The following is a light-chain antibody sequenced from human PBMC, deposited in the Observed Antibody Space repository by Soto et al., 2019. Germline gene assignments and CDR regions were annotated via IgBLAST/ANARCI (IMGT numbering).Light chain of an antibody. J-gene: IGKJ4*02. CDR3: QQYKNWTPLT. CDR1: QSVSYN. Sequence: EIVMTQSPATLSVSPGETATLSCRASQSVSYNLAWYQQKPGQGPKLLIYGAFTRATGIPARFSGNGPGTEFTLTISSLQSEDFAVYHCQQYKNWTPLTFGGGTKVEIK. CDR2: GAF. V-gene: IGKV3-15*01.